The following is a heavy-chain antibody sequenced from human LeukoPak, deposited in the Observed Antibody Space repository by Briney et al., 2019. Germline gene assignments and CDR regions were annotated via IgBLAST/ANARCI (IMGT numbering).Heavy chain of an antibody. J-gene: IGHJ3*02. V-gene: IGHV3-30*18. Sequence: PGRSLRLSCAASGFIFSAYVMHWVRQAPDKGLQWVAVISTDGTKAYYTDSVRGRFTFSRDNSKNTLYLQMNSLRPEDTAVYFCVKDRGTIFDVKNDPFDIWGQGTMVTVSS. CDR2: ISTDGTKA. D-gene: IGHD3-3*01. CDR1: GFIFSAYV. CDR3: VKDRGTIFDVKNDPFDI.